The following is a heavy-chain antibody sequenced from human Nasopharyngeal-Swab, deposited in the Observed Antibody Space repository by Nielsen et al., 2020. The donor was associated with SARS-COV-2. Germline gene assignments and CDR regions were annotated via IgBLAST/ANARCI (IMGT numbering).Heavy chain of an antibody. V-gene: IGHV3-23*01. CDR1: GFTFSIYG. CDR3: AKDGSDFSSDY. D-gene: IGHD3-3*01. CDR2: ISGGDHT. J-gene: IGHJ4*02. Sequence: GESLKISCAASGFTFSIYGTSWVRQAPGKGLEWVSAISGGDHTYYADSVKGRFTISRDTSKNTLFLQMKNLRTEDTAIYYCAKDGSDFSSDYWGLGTLVTVSS.